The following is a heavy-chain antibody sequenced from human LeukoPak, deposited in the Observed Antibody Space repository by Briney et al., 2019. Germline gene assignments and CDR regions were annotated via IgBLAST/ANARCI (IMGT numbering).Heavy chain of an antibody. J-gene: IGHJ5*01. CDR2: IGSAGDT. CDR3: ARGAESGSFDS. CDR1: GFTLSSHD. D-gene: IGHD1-26*01. Sequence: GGSLRLSCAASGFTLSSHDMHWVRQAAGKGLEWVSLIGSAGDTYYAGSVRGRFTVSREKATNSLYLQMNNLRDGDTAVYYCARGAESGSFDSWGQGTLVTVSS. V-gene: IGHV3-13*04.